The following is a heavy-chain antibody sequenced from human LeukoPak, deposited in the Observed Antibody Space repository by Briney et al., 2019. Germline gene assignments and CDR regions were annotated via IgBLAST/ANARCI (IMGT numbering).Heavy chain of an antibody. CDR3: AKLWYYDILTGPLFDI. CDR1: GFTFSSYA. Sequence: GGSLRLSCAASGFTFSSYAMSWVRQAPGKGLEWVSAISGSGGSTYYADSVKGRFTISRDNSKNTLYLQMNSLRAEDTAVYYCAKLWYYDILTGPLFDIWGQGTMVTVSS. D-gene: IGHD3-9*01. CDR2: ISGSGGST. J-gene: IGHJ3*02. V-gene: IGHV3-23*01.